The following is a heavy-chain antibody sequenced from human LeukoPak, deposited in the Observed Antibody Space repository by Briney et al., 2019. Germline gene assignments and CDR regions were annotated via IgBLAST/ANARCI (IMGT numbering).Heavy chain of an antibody. CDR2: IYSAGTT. Sequence: PGGSLRLSCAASGFTVSSNYRSWVRQAPGKGLDWVSIIYSAGTTYYADSVRGRFTISRDNSKNTLYLQMNSLRAEDTAVYYCATNNGEYASVYYKGYFHRWGQGTLVTVSS. D-gene: IGHD5/OR15-5a*01. J-gene: IGHJ1*01. V-gene: IGHV3-53*01. CDR1: GFTVSSNY. CDR3: ATNNGEYASVYYKGYFHR.